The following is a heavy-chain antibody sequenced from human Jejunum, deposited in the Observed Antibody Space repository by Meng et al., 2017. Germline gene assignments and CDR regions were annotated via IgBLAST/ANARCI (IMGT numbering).Heavy chain of an antibody. D-gene: IGHD5-24*01. Sequence: EVQLVESGGGLVQPGGSLRLSCSASGFTFFNYWMHWVRQAPGKGLVWVSRIDTAGSGTSYADSVKGRFTISRDNAKNTLCLQMNSLRAEDTAVYYCVRDYSGYTHEFDYWGLGTLVTVSS. CDR3: VRDYSGYTHEFDY. CDR1: GFTFFNYW. CDR2: IDTAGSGT. V-gene: IGHV3-74*01. J-gene: IGHJ4*02.